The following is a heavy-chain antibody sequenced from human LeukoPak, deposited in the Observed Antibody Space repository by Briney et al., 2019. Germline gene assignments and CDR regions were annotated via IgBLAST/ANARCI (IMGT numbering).Heavy chain of an antibody. Sequence: PGGSLRLSCAASGFTVSSNYMSWVRQAPGKGLEWVSAISGSGGSTYYADSVKGRFTISRDNSKNTLYLQMNSLRAEDTAVYYCAKDPFPHPSGSYSHYWGQGTLVTVSS. V-gene: IGHV3-23*01. D-gene: IGHD3-10*01. CDR3: AKDPFPHPSGSYSHY. J-gene: IGHJ4*02. CDR2: ISGSGGST. CDR1: GFTVSSNY.